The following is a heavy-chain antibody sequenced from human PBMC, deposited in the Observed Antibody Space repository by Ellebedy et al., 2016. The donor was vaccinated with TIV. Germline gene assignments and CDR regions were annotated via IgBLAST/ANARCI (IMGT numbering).Heavy chain of an antibody. J-gene: IGHJ6*02. CDR3: ARDLYTFYSDSSGYQRYYYGMDV. CDR2: ISTYNDNT. Sequence: AASVKVSCKASGYTFTTYGISWVRQAPGQGLEWMGWISTYNDNTHHAQKVQGRVNMTTDTSTSTAYMELRNLRSDDTAVYYCARDLYTFYSDSSGYQRYYYGMDVWGQGTAVTVSS. CDR1: GYTFTTYG. D-gene: IGHD3-22*01. V-gene: IGHV1-18*01.